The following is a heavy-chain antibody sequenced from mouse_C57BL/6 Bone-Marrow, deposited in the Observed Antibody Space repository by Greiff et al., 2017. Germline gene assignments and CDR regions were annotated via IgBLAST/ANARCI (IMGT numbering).Heavy chain of an antibody. J-gene: IGHJ3*01. V-gene: IGHV1-9*01. CDR1: GYTFTGYW. CDR2: ILPGSGST. Sequence: QVQLQQSGAELMKPGASVKLSCKATGYTFTGYWIEWVKQRPGHGLEWIGEILPGSGSTNYNEKFKGKATFTAATSSNTAYMQLSSLTTEDSAIYYWSREALYDGYYVGFAYWGQGTLVTVSA. D-gene: IGHD2-3*01. CDR3: SREALYDGYYVGFAY.